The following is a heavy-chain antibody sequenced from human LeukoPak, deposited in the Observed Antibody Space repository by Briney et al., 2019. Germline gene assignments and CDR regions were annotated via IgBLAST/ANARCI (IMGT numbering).Heavy chain of an antibody. J-gene: IGHJ4*02. CDR2: IRSKGYGGPP. CDR3: ARAGKRDIVVVPAAHDY. V-gene: IGHV3-49*04. D-gene: IGHD2-2*01. CDR1: GFTFGDYA. Sequence: GRSLRLSCTASGFTFGDYAMSWVRQAPGKGLEWVGFIRSKGYGGPPGYAASVRGRFTVSRDDSKGIAYLQMSSLKTEDTAVYYCARAGKRDIVVVPAAHDYWGQGTLVTVSS.